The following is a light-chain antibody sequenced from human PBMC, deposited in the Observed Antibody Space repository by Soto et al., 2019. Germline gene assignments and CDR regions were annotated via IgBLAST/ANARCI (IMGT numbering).Light chain of an antibody. V-gene: IGLV2-8*01. CDR1: SSDVGDYNY. J-gene: IGLJ2*01. Sequence: QSALTQPPSASGSPGQSVTVSCTGTSSDVGDYNYVSWYQQHPGKAPKLMNYEVNKRPSGVPDRFSGSKSGKTASLTVSGLQAEDEADYYCSSYAGINNFVVFGGGTKVTVL. CDR3: SSYAGINNFVV. CDR2: EVN.